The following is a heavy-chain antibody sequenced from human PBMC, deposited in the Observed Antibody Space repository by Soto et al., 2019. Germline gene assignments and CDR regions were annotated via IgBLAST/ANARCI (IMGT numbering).Heavy chain of an antibody. CDR2: IGESGTPT. CDR1: EFNIGSFA. CDR3: ARYIPRVRYYGMDF. V-gene: IGHV3-23*01. D-gene: IGHD5-18*01. Sequence: PGGLKRVPRAASEFNIGSFAMKRVSKAQGKGLEWVSLIGESGTPTYYADSVKGRFTISRDNSGNTLFLEMYSLRAEDTAVYYCARYIPRVRYYGMDFWGKGTTDTGTS. J-gene: IGHJ6*04.